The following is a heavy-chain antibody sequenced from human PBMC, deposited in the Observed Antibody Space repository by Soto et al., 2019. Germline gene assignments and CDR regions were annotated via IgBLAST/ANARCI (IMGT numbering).Heavy chain of an antibody. CDR3: ARGRITIFGVVITLNKNWFDP. D-gene: IGHD3-3*01. CDR2: INPSGGST. CDR1: GYTFTSYY. V-gene: IGHV1-46*01. Sequence: QVQLVQSGAEVKKPGASVKVSCKASGYTFTSYYMHWVRQAPGQGLEWMGIINPSGGSTSYAQKFQGRVTMTRDTSTCTVYMELSSLRSEDTAVYYCARGRITIFGVVITLNKNWFDPWGQGTLVTVSS. J-gene: IGHJ5*02.